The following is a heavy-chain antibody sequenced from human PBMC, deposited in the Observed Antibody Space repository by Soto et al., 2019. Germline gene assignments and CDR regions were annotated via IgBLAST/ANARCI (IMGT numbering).Heavy chain of an antibody. J-gene: IGHJ4*02. CDR2: ISGSGGST. CDR3: AKDQGSSWYEIDY. CDR1: GFTFSSYS. Sequence: GGSLRLSCAAFGFTFSSYSMNWVRQAPGKGLEWVSTISGSGGSTYYADSVKGRFTISRDNSKNTLYLQMNSLRAEDTAVYYCAKDQGSSWYEIDYWGQGTLVTVSS. V-gene: IGHV3-23*01. D-gene: IGHD6-13*01.